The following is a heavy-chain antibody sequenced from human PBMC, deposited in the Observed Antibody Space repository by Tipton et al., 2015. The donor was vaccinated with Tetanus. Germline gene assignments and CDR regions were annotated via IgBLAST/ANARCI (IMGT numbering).Heavy chain of an antibody. V-gene: IGHV4-30-4*01. Sequence: TLSLTCSVSGGSINSTDDYWSWVRQAPGKGLEWIGYIYYSGSAYYKPSLKSRVTLSLDKSKNQFSLKLRSVTAADTAIYYCARSADNWFDPWGQGTLVTVSS. J-gene: IGHJ5*02. CDR2: IYYSGSA. CDR1: GGSINSTDDY. CDR3: ARSADNWFDP.